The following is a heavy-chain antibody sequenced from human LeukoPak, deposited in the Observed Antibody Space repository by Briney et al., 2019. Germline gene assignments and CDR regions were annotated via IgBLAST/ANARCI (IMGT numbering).Heavy chain of an antibody. J-gene: IGHJ5*02. CDR3: ARGGWSLGYCSSSGCLDWFDP. D-gene: IGHD2-2*01. V-gene: IGHV1-2*02. CDR2: INPNSGGT. Sequence: VKVSCKASRYTFTDYYMHWVRQAPGQGLEWMGWINPNSGGTNYAQKFQGRVTMTRDTSISTAYMELSRLRSDDTAVYYCARGGWSLGYCSSSGCLDWFDPWGQGTLVTVSS. CDR1: RYTFTDYY.